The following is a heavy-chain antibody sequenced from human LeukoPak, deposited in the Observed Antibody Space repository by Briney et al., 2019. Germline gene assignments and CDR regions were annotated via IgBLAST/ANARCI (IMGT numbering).Heavy chain of an antibody. Sequence: GGSLRLSCAASGFTFSDYYMSWIRQAPGKGLEWVSYISSSGSTIYYADSVKGRFTISRDNAKNSLYLQMNSLRVEDTAVYYCARAIYYDSSGYYHGYWGQGTLVTVSS. J-gene: IGHJ4*02. D-gene: IGHD3-22*01. CDR2: ISSSGSTI. V-gene: IGHV3-11*04. CDR3: ARAIYYDSSGYYHGY. CDR1: GFTFSDYY.